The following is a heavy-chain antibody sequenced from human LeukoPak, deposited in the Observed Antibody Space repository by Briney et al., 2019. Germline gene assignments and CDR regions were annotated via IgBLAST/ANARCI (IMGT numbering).Heavy chain of an antibody. V-gene: IGHV3-66*01. CDR3: AREELGSSGLYFDY. D-gene: IGHD6-6*01. J-gene: IGHJ4*02. CDR2: IYSGGTT. Sequence: GGSLRLSCTASGFTFSSNYMSWVRQAPGKGLEGVSVIYSGGTTYYADSVKGRFTISRDNSKNTLYLQMNSLRVDDTAVYYCAREELGSSGLYFDYWGQGTLVTVSS. CDR1: GFTFSSNY.